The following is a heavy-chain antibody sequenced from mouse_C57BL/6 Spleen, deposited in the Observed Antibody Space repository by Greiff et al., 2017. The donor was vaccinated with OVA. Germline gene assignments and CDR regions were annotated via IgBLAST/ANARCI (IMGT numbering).Heavy chain of an antibody. Sequence: QVQLKQPGAELVKPGASVKLSCKASGYTFTSYWMHWVKQRPGQGLEWIGMIHPNSGSTNYNEKFKSKATLTVDKSSSTAYMQLSSLTSEDSAVYYCARLGWGGFAYWGQGTLVTVSA. CDR1: GYTFTSYW. J-gene: IGHJ3*01. D-gene: IGHD2-3*01. V-gene: IGHV1-64*01. CDR3: ARLGWGGFAY. CDR2: IHPNSGST.